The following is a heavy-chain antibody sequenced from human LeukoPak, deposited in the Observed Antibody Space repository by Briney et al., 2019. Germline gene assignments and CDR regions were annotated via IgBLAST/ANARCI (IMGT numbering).Heavy chain of an antibody. CDR3: ARVCPAAGRVCDY. D-gene: IGHD6-13*01. Sequence: GGSLRLSCPASGFTFSSYSMNWVRQPPGKGLEWVSYISSSSSTIYYADFVEGRFSIARHNAKHSLCLQANSQMDEHTAVYFRARVCPAAGRVCDYWGQGTLATVSS. CDR2: ISSSSSTI. CDR1: GFTFSSYS. J-gene: IGHJ4*02. V-gene: IGHV3-48*02.